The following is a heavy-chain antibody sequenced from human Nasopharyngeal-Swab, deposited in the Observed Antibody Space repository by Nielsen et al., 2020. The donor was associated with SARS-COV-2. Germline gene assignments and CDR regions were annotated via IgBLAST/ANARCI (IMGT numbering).Heavy chain of an antibody. Sequence: SETLSLTCTVSGGSISSSSYYWGWIRQPPGKGLEWIGSIYYSGSTYYNPSLKSRVTISVDTSKNQFSLKLSSVTAADTAVYYCASGEGLFGIQDYWGQGTLVTVSS. CDR2: IYYSGST. D-gene: IGHD5-18*01. V-gene: IGHV4-39*01. CDR1: GGSISSSSYY. CDR3: ASGEGLFGIQDY. J-gene: IGHJ4*02.